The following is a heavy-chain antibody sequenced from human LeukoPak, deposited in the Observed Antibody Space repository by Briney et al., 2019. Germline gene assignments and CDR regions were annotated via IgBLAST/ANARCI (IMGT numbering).Heavy chain of an antibody. V-gene: IGHV3-30*01. CDR2: ISYDGSNK. D-gene: IGHD3-22*01. Sequence: GRSLRLSCAASGFTFSGYAMHWVRQAPGKGLEWVAVISYDGSNKYYADSVKGRFTISRDNSKNTLYLQMNSLRAEDTAVYYCSRSGYNAFDIWGQGTMVTVSS. CDR1: GFTFSGYA. J-gene: IGHJ3*02. CDR3: SRSGYNAFDI.